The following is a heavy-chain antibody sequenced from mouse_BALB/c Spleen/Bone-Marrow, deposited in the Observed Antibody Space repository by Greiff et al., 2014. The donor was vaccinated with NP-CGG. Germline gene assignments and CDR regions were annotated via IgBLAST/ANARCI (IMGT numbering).Heavy chain of an antibody. D-gene: IGHD1-1*01. CDR1: GFSLTSYG. J-gene: IGHJ4*01. V-gene: IGHV2-4*02. CDR2: IWSGGST. Sequence: QVQLQQSGPGLVQPSQSLSITCTVSGFSLTSYGVHWVRQPPGKGLEWLGVIWSGGSTDYNAAFISRLSISKDNSKSQVFFKMNGLQADDTAIYYCARNYGNYAMDYWGQGTSVTVSS. CDR3: ARNYGNYAMDY.